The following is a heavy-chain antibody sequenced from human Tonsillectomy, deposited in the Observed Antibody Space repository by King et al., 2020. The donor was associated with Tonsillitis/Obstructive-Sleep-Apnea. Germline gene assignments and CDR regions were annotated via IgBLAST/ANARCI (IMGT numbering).Heavy chain of an antibody. D-gene: IGHD2-8*01. Sequence: QLQESGPGLVKPSETLSLTCTVSGGSISSYFWSWIRQPPGKGLEWIGYNYYSGSTNYNPSLKSRVTISVDTPKNQFSLKLSSVTAADTAVYYCARDMVLEAGGDAFDIWGQGTMVTVSS. V-gene: IGHV4-59*01. CDR3: ARDMVLEAGGDAFDI. CDR1: GGSISSYF. J-gene: IGHJ3*02. CDR2: NYYSGST.